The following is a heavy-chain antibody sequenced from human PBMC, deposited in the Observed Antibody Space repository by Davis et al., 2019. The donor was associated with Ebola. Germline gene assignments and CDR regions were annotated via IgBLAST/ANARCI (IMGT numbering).Heavy chain of an antibody. Sequence: SVKVSCKASGYTFTSYYMHWVRQAPGQGLEWMGGIIPIFGTANYAQKFQGRVTITADESTSTAYMELSSLRSEDTAVYYCATPGDYYYYGMDVWGQGTTVTVSS. J-gene: IGHJ6*02. CDR3: ATPGDYYYYGMDV. D-gene: IGHD3-10*01. V-gene: IGHV1-69*13. CDR2: IIPIFGTA. CDR1: GYTFTSYY.